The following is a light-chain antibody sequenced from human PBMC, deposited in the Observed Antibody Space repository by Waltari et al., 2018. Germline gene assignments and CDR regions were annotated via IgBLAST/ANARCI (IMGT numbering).Light chain of an antibody. CDR1: QGINHNY. Sequence: VLTPPPGTLSLSPGERATLSCRARQGINHNYFAWYQQKPGQAPRLLIYGASIRATGIPDRFSGSGSGPDFTLTISRLEPEDFAVYVCQQYGSSSPTFGQGTKVEIK. CDR3: QQYGSSSPT. CDR2: GAS. V-gene: IGKV3-20*01. J-gene: IGKJ1*01.